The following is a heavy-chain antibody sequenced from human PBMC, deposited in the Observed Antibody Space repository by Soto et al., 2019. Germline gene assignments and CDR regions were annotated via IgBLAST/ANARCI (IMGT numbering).Heavy chain of an antibody. D-gene: IGHD3-16*01. J-gene: IGHJ4*02. Sequence: QVQLVQSGAEVKKPGASVKLSCQASEYTFTDYFIHWVRQAPGQGLEWMGLINLGGTTTTYAQELQGRLTIIRDSSTRTAYMELSSLRSEDTAVYYCCGEEWGMRYFDDWGQGTLVSVSS. CDR3: CGEEWGMRYFDD. CDR2: INLGGTTT. V-gene: IGHV1-46*03. CDR1: EYTFTDYF.